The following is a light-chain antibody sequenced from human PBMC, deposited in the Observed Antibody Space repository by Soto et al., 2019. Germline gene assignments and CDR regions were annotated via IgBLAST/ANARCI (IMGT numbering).Light chain of an antibody. V-gene: IGLV2-8*01. CDR1: SSDVGGYNF. CDR3: TSYAGSNIPVV. J-gene: IGLJ2*01. Sequence: QSVLTQPPSASGSPGQSVTISCTGTSSDVGGYNFVSWYQQHPGKAPKLMIYEVSKRPSGVPDRFSGSKSGNTASLTVSGLQADDEADYYCTSYAGSNIPVVFGGGTKQTVL. CDR2: EVS.